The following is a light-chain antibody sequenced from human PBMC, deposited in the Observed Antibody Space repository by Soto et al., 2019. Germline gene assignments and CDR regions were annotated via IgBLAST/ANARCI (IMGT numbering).Light chain of an antibody. J-gene: IGKJ3*01. Sequence: EIVLTQSPGTLSLSPGERATLSCRASQSVSSSYLAWYQQKPGQAPRLLSYGASSRATGIQDRFSGSGSGTDFTLTISRLEPEDFAVYYCQQYGSSPFTFGPGTKVDIK. V-gene: IGKV3-20*01. CDR1: QSVSSSY. CDR3: QQYGSSPFT. CDR2: GAS.